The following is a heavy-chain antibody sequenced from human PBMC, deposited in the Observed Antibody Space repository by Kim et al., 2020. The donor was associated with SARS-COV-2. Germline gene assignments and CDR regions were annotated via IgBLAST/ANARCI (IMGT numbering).Heavy chain of an antibody. V-gene: IGHV3-30*18. CDR1: GFTFSNYG. Sequence: GGSLRLSCAASGFTFSNYGMHWVRQAPGKGLEWVAVIASDGDDKKYADSVKGRFTSTRDNSKNTLYLQMNSLRAEDSAVYYCAKDRHIAAAGYYFDYLG. CDR2: IASDGDDK. D-gene: IGHD6-13*01. CDR3: AKDRHIAAAGYYFDY. J-gene: IGHJ4*01.